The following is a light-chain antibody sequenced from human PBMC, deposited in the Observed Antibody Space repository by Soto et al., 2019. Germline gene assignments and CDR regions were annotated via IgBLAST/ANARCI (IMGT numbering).Light chain of an antibody. CDR1: SSDVGGYNF. CDR2: EVT. CDR3: SSYAGSNNRYV. Sequence: QSALTQPPSASGSPGQSVTISCTGTSSDVGGYNFVSWYQQHPGKAPKLMIYEVTKRPSGVPDRFSGSKSGNTASLTVSGLQAEDAADYYCSSYAGSNNRYVFGTGTKLTVL. J-gene: IGLJ1*01. V-gene: IGLV2-8*01.